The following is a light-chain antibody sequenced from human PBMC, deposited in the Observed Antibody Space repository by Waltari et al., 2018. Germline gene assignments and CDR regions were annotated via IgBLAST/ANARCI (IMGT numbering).Light chain of an antibody. J-gene: IGLJ2*01. Sequence: QSVLTQPPSVSGAPGQRVTISCTGSSSSFGAVYDVHWYQQLPGTAPKLLSSGNNNRPSGVPDRFSGSKSGTSASLAITGLQAEDEADYFCQSYDSSLSGPVVFGGGTKLTVL. CDR1: SSSFGAVYD. CDR2: GNN. V-gene: IGLV1-40*01. CDR3: QSYDSSLSGPVV.